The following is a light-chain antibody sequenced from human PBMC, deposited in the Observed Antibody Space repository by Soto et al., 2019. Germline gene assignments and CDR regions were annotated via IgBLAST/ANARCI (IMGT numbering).Light chain of an antibody. CDR1: SSNIGAGYD. Sequence: QSVLTQPPSVSGAPGQRVTISCTGSSSNIGAGYDVHWYQQLPGTAPKLLIYGNSNRPSGVPDRFSGSKSGTSASLAITGLQAEDEVDYYCQSYDSSLSGYVFGTGTKVTV. CDR3: QSYDSSLSGYV. V-gene: IGLV1-40*01. J-gene: IGLJ1*01. CDR2: GNS.